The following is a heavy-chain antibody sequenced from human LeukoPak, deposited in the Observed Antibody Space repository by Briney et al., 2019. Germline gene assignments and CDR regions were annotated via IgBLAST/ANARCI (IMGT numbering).Heavy chain of an antibody. CDR3: AREDYGSGRYEYY. J-gene: IGHJ4*02. D-gene: IGHD3-10*01. CDR1: GGSISSYY. V-gene: IGHV4-59*01. CDR2: IYYSGST. Sequence: SETLSLTCTVSGGSISSYYWSWIRQPPGKGLEWIGYIYYSGSTNYNPSLKSRVTISVDTSKNQFSLKLSSVTAADTAVYYCAREDYGSGRYEYYWGQGTLVTVSS.